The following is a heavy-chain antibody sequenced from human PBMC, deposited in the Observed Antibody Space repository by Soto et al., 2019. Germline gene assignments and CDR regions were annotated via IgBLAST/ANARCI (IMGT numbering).Heavy chain of an antibody. J-gene: IGHJ5*02. D-gene: IGHD2-21*02. CDR1: GYSFTSYW. Sequence: PGESLKISCKGSGYSFTSYWIGWVRQMPGKGLEWMGVIYPGDSDTRYNPSFQGRVTISADKSINTAYPQWTSLKASDTAMYYCARSPCGGDCIRLDPWGQGTLVTVSS. CDR3: ARSPCGGDCIRLDP. V-gene: IGHV5-51*01. CDR2: IYPGDSDT.